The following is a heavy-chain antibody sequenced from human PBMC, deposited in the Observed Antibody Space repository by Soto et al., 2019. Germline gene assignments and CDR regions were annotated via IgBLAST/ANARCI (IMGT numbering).Heavy chain of an antibody. CDR2: IYSGGST. CDR3: ARDFVVPAAMRTYYYYYGMDV. D-gene: IGHD2-2*01. Sequence: GGSLRLSCAASGFTVSSNYMSWVRQAPGKGLECVSVIYSGGSTYYADSVKGRFTISRDNSKNTLYLQMNSLRAEDTAVYYCARDFVVPAAMRTYYYYYGMDVWGQGTTVTVSS. V-gene: IGHV3-66*01. CDR1: GFTVSSNY. J-gene: IGHJ6*02.